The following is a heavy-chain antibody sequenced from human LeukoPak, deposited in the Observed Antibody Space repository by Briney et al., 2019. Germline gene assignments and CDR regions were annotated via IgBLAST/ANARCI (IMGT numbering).Heavy chain of an antibody. Sequence: GESLKISCKGSGYSFTSYWIGWVCQMPGKGLEWMGIIYPGDSDTRYSPSFQGQVTISADKSISTAYLQWSSLKASDTAMYYCARQRTAAAGHYYYYGMDVWGQGTTVTVSS. CDR1: GYSFTSYW. CDR3: ARQRTAAAGHYYYYGMDV. J-gene: IGHJ6*02. V-gene: IGHV5-51*01. CDR2: IYPGDSDT. D-gene: IGHD6-13*01.